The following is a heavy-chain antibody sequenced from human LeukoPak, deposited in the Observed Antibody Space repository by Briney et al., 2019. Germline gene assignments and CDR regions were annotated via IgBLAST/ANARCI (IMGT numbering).Heavy chain of an antibody. J-gene: IGHJ4*02. D-gene: IGHD3-3*01. Sequence: PGRSLRLSCAASGFIFSNYGMHWVRQAPGKGLEWVAVIWYDGSNEYYEDSVKGRFIISRDNSKNTLYLQMNSLRVEDTAVYYCAKHPYNDFWSGYYKGFDYWGQGTLVTVSS. V-gene: IGHV3-33*06. CDR3: AKHPYNDFWSGYYKGFDY. CDR1: GFIFSNYG. CDR2: IWYDGSNE.